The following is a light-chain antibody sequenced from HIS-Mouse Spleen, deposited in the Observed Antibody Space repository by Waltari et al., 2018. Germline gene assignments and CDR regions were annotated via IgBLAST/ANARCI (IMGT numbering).Light chain of an antibody. Sequence: SYELTQPPSVSVSPGQTASLTCSGDNLGATYACWYQQKPGQSPVLVIYQDSKRPSGIPERFSGSNSGNTATLTISGTQAMDEADYYCQAWDSSVVFGGGTKLTVL. CDR3: QAWDSSVV. J-gene: IGLJ2*01. CDR2: QDS. V-gene: IGLV3-1*01. CDR1: NLGATY.